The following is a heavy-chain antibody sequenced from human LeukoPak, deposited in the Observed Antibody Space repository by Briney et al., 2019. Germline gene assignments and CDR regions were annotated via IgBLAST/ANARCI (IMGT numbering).Heavy chain of an antibody. J-gene: IGHJ4*02. D-gene: IGHD5-18*01. CDR1: GFTFSGHW. Sequence: GGSLRLSCAVSGFTFSGHWMFWVRQAPGKGLEWVSSDGSGTGYTDSVKGRFTVSRDNAKNSLYLQMNSLRAEDTAVYYCAREGPRGHTYDLTFGYWGQGTLVTVSS. CDR2: DGSGT. V-gene: IGHV3-74*01. CDR3: AREGPRGHTYDLTFGY.